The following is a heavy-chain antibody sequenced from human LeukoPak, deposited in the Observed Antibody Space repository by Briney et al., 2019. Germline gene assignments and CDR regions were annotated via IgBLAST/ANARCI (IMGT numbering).Heavy chain of an antibody. J-gene: IGHJ4*02. V-gene: IGHV1-69*13. Sequence: SVKVSCKASGGTFSSYAISWVRQAPGQGLEWMGGIIPIFGTANYAQKFQGRVTITADGSTSTAYMELSSLRSEDTAVYYCARGRFCGGDCYHFDSWGQGPLVTVS. D-gene: IGHD2-21*02. CDR3: ARGRFCGGDCYHFDS. CDR1: GGTFSSYA. CDR2: IIPIFGTA.